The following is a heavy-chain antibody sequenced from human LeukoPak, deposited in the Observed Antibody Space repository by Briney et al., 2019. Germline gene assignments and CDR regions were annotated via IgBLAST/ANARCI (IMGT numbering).Heavy chain of an antibody. Sequence: SETLSLTCTVSGGSISSGYYYWSWIRQPPGKGLEYIGYIYYGGTYYNPSLKNRVTISVDTSKNQFSLKLSSVTAADTAVYYCARGTWSSSIDYWGQGTLVTVSS. CDR3: ARGTWSSSIDY. J-gene: IGHJ4*02. D-gene: IGHD6-6*01. CDR1: GGSISSGYYY. CDR2: IYYGGT. V-gene: IGHV4-30-4*01.